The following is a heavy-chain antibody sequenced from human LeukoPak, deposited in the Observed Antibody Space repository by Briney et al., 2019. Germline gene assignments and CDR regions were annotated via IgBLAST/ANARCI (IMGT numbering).Heavy chain of an antibody. Sequence: GESLKISCKGSGYSFTSYWIGWVRQMPGHGLEWMGIIYPGDSDTRYSPSFQGQVTISADKSISTTYLQWSSLKASDTAMYHCSTTGLPAASDYGGQGTLVTVSS. J-gene: IGHJ4*02. CDR3: STTGLPAASDY. D-gene: IGHD2-2*01. CDR1: GYSFTSYW. V-gene: IGHV5-51*01. CDR2: IYPGDSDT.